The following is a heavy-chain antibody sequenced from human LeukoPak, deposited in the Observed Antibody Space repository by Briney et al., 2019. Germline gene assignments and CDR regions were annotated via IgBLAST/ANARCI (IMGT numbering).Heavy chain of an antibody. CDR2: IRYDGSNK. CDR1: GFTFSSYG. CDR3: ARDPLRYFDWLPVDY. J-gene: IGHJ4*02. Sequence: GGSLRLSCAASGFTFSSYGMHWVRQAPGKGLEWVAFIRYDGSNKYYADSVKGRFTISRDNSKNTLYLQMNSLRADDTAVYYCARDPLRYFDWLPVDYWGQGTLVTVSS. D-gene: IGHD3-9*01. V-gene: IGHV3-30*02.